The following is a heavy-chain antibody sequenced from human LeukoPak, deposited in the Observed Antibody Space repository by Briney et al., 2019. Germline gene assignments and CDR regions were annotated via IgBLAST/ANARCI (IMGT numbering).Heavy chain of an antibody. CDR1: GFTFSSYW. CDR2: IKQDGSEK. D-gene: IGHD3-22*01. Sequence: GGSLRLSCAASGFTFSSYWMSWVRQAPGKGLEWVANIKQDGSEKYYVDSVKGRFTISRDNAKNSLYLQMNSLRAEDTAVYYCAREWASYDRSGYYPFDHWGQGTLVTVSS. J-gene: IGHJ4*02. V-gene: IGHV3-7*03. CDR3: AREWASYDRSGYYPFDH.